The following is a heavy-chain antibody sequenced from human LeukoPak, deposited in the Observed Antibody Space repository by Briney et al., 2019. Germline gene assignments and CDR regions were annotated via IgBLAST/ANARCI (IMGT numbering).Heavy chain of an antibody. J-gene: IGHJ4*02. V-gene: IGHV1-8*01. CDR2: MNPNSGNT. Sequence: ASVKVSSKASGYTFTSYDINWVRQATGQGLEWMGWMNPNSGNTGYAQKFQGRVTMTRNTSISTAYMELSSLRSEDTAVYYCARGQYYYDSSGYYYREDYWGQGTLVTVSS. CDR1: GYTFTSYD. CDR3: ARGQYYYDSSGYYYREDY. D-gene: IGHD3-22*01.